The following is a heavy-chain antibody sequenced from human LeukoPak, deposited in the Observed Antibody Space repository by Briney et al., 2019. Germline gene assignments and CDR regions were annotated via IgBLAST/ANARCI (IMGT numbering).Heavy chain of an antibody. CDR1: GFTFSDYY. V-gene: IGHV3-11*06. Sequence: PGGSLRLSCAASGFTFSDYYMSWIRQAPGRGLEWVSYISSSSSYTNYADSVKGRFTISRDNAKNSLYLQMHSLRAEDTAVYYCARDLAYYYDSSYDWGQGTLVTVSS. J-gene: IGHJ4*02. CDR2: ISSSSSYT. D-gene: IGHD3-22*01. CDR3: ARDLAYYYDSSYD.